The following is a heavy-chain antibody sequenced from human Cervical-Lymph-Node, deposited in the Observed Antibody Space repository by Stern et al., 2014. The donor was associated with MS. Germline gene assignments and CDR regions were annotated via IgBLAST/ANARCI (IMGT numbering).Heavy chain of an antibody. V-gene: IGHV1-69*01. CDR3: ALSSETSDRWYSLGYDL. CDR2: IFPVFGTP. CDR1: GRTFSKFP. Sequence: VQLVQSGAEVTKPGSSVKVSCKASGRTFSKFPSSWVRQAPGQGLEWMGGIFPVFGTPTYAQEFRGRVTITADVSTSTVYMELSSLRSDDTAVYYCALSSETSDRWYSLGYDLWGQGTLVTVSS. J-gene: IGHJ5*02. D-gene: IGHD6-13*01.